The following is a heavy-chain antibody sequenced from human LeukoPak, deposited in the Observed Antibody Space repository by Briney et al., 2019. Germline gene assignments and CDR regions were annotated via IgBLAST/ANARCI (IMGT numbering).Heavy chain of an antibody. J-gene: IGHJ4*02. CDR1: GFIFNSYW. Sequence: GGSLRLSCAASGFIFNSYWMSWVRQAPGKGLEWVAKINQDGTEKAYVDSVRGRFTISRDNAKNSLFLQMNSLRAEDTAVYYCARGPLIAAAGTWWGQGTLVTVSS. V-gene: IGHV3-7*03. D-gene: IGHD6-13*01. CDR3: ARGPLIAAAGTW. CDR2: INQDGTEK.